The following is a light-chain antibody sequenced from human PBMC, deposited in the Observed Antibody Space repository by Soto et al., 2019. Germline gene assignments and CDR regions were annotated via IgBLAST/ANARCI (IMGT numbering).Light chain of an antibody. J-gene: IGLJ2*01. Sequence: QPVLTQPPSASGTPGQRVTISCSGSSSNIGTYTVNWYQQVPGTAPKLLIYSNNQRPSGVPDRFSGSKSGTSASLAISGLQSEDESDYYCAGWDDSLKGLVFGGGTKLTVL. CDR2: SNN. CDR3: AGWDDSLKGLV. CDR1: SSNIGTYT. V-gene: IGLV1-44*01.